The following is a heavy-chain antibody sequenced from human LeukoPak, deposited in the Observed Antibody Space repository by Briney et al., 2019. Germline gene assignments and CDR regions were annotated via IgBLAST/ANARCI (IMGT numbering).Heavy chain of an antibody. V-gene: IGHV1-2*06. CDR3: AREDYYGSGSYDY. CDR2: INPNSGGT. J-gene: IGHJ4*02. D-gene: IGHD3-10*01. CDR1: GYTFTCYY. Sequence: GASVKVSCKASGYTFTCYYMRWVRQVPGQGLEWMGRINPNSGGTNYAQKFQDRVTMTRDTSISTAYMELSRLRSDDTAVYYCAREDYYGSGSYDYWGQGTLVTVSS.